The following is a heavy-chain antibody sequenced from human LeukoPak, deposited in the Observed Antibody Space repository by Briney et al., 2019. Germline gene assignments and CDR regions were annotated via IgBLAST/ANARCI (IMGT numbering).Heavy chain of an antibody. CDR1: GFTFSSYE. CDR3: ARDLGAQYGMDV. Sequence: GGSLRLSCAASGFTFSSYEMNWVRQSPGKGLEWVSYISSSGSTIYYADSVKGRFTISRDNAKNSLYLQMNSLRAEDTAVYYCARDLGAQYGMDVWGQGTTVTVS. J-gene: IGHJ6*02. CDR2: ISSSGSTI. V-gene: IGHV3-48*03.